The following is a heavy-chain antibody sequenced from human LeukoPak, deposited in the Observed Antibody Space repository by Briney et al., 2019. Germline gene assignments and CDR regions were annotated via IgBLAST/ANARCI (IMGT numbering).Heavy chain of an antibody. J-gene: IGHJ5*02. CDR2: INPSGDST. CDR3: AKLAASETGEGS. CDR1: GFTFTSNH. D-gene: IGHD6-13*01. Sequence: ASVKVSCKASGFTFTSNHIHCVRQAPGQGLEWMGVINPSGDSTSYAQKFQGRVTMTRDTSTSTVYMELSRLRSEDTAIYYCAKLAASETGEGSWGQGTLVTVSS. V-gene: IGHV1-46*01.